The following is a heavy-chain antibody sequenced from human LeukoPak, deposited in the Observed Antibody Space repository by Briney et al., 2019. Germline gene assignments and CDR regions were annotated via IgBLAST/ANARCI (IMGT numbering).Heavy chain of an antibody. V-gene: IGHV3-7*01. Sequence: GGSLRLSCATSGFTFSSNWMNWVRQAPGKGLEWVANIKQDGSEAYYMDSVKGRFTISRDNAKNSLFLQMNSLRAEDTAVYYCARDAGGILEYFYRWGQGTLVTVSS. CDR2: IKQDGSEA. CDR3: ARDAGGILEYFYR. CDR1: GFTFSSNW. J-gene: IGHJ1*01. D-gene: IGHD6-13*01.